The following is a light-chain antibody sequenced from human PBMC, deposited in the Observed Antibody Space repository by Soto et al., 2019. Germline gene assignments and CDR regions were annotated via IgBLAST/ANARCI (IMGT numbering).Light chain of an antibody. CDR3: QHYNSYSEA. Sequence: IGLTQSPDTLSLYPGARATLSCRASQSVGSNYLAWYQQRPGQPPSLLIFGASHRAPDIPDRFSGSGSGTEFTLTISSLQPDDFATYYCQHYNSYSEAFGQGTKVDIK. V-gene: IGKV3-20*01. CDR2: GAS. CDR1: QSVGSNY. J-gene: IGKJ1*01.